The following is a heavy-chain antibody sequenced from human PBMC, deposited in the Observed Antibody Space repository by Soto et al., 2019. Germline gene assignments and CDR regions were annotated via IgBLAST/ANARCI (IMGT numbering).Heavy chain of an antibody. J-gene: IGHJ3*02. CDR1: GYTLTELS. D-gene: IGHD3-22*01. Sequence: GASVKVSCKVSGYTLTELSMHWVRQAPVRVLEWMGGFDPEDGETIYAQKFQGRVTMTEDTSTDTAYMELSSLRSEDTAVYSCAKVSDSLGYQQSPWAFDIWG. CDR3: AKVSDSLGYQQSPWAFDI. V-gene: IGHV1-24*01. CDR2: FDPEDGET.